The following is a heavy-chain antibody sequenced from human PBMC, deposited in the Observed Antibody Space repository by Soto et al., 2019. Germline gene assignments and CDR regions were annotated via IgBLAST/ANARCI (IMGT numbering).Heavy chain of an antibody. CDR3: ARGGGSGSYSPVYYYYYGMDV. V-gene: IGHV3-30-3*01. Sequence: LRLSCAASGFTFSSYAMHWVRQAPGKGLEWVAVISYDGSNKYYADSVKGRLTISRDNSRNTLYLQMNSLRAEDTAVYYCARGGGSGSYSPVYYYYYGMDVWGQGTTVTVSS. CDR1: GFTFSSYA. J-gene: IGHJ6*02. CDR2: ISYDGSNK. D-gene: IGHD3-10*01.